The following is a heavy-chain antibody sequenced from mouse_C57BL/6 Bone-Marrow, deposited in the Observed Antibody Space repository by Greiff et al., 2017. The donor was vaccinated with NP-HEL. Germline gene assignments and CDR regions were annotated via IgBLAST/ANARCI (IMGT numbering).Heavy chain of an antibody. CDR3: ARDYGDY. CDR2: IDPADGET. D-gene: IGHD1-1*01. J-gene: IGHJ3*01. Sequence: EVQLQQPGAELVKPGASVKLSCTASGFTITDYYMHWVKQRTEQGLEWIGRIDPADGETNYAPKFKGKATMTADTSSNTAYLQLSSLTSEDSAVYDCARDYGDYGGQGTLVTVSA. V-gene: IGHV14-2*01. CDR1: GFTITDYY.